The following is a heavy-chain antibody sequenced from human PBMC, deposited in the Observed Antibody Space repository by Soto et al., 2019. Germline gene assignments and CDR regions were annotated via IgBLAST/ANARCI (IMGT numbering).Heavy chain of an antibody. Sequence: PGESLKISCKGSGYSFTSYWIGWVRQMPGKGLEWMGIIYPGDSDTRYSPSFQGQVTISADKSISTAYLLWSSLKASDTAMYYCAXLXXXXYXYNGXELWGQRTKVTVSS. V-gene: IGHV5-51*01. CDR2: IYPGDSDT. J-gene: IGHJ6*02. CDR1: GYSFTSYW. CDR3: AXLXXXXYXYNGXEL.